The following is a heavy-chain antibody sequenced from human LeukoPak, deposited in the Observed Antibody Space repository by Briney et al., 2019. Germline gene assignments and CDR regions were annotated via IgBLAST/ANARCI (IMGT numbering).Heavy chain of an antibody. CDR1: GVSISSSSYY. J-gene: IGHJ4*02. Sequence: SETLSLTCTVSGVSISSSSYYWGWIRQPPGKGLEWIGSIYYSGSTYYNPSLKSRVTISVDTSKNQFSLKLSSVTAADTAVYYCARHRRGELLRTASFDYWGQGTLVTVSS. CDR3: ARHRRGELLRTASFDY. V-gene: IGHV4-39*01. D-gene: IGHD1-26*01. CDR2: IYYSGST.